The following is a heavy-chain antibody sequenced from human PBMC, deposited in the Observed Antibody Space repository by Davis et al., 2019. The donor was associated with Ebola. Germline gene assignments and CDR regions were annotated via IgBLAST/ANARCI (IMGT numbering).Heavy chain of an antibody. CDR2: IKQDGSEK. CDR3: AKSDYYGSGSYDY. CDR1: GFTFSSYW. J-gene: IGHJ4*02. D-gene: IGHD3-10*01. V-gene: IGHV3-7*03. Sequence: GESLKISCAASGFTFSSYWMSWVRQAPGKGLEWVANIKQDGSEKYYVDSVKGRFTISRDNAKNSLYLQMNSLRAEDTAVYYCAKSDYYGSGSYDYWGQGTLVTVSS.